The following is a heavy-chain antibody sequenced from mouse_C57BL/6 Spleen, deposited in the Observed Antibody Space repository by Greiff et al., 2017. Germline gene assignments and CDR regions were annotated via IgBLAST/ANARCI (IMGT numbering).Heavy chain of an antibody. CDR1: GFTFSSYA. V-gene: IGHV5-9-1*02. CDR2: LSSGGDYI. CDR3: TRDYYYGSSYGAMDY. J-gene: IGHJ4*01. D-gene: IGHD1-1*01. Sequence: EVKLVESGEGLVKPGGSLKLSCAASGFTFSSYAMSWVRQTPEKRLEWVAYLSSGGDYIYYADTVKGRFTISRDNARNTLYLQMSSLKSEDTAMYYCTRDYYYGSSYGAMDYWGQGTSVTVSS.